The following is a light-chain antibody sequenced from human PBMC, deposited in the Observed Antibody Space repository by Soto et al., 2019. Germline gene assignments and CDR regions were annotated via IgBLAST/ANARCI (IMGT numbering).Light chain of an antibody. CDR3: QQYNNWPPLT. Sequence: EIFLTPSPDTLSLSPGERATLSCRASQSVSTNLAWYQQKPGQAPRLLIYGASSRATGIPARFSGSGSGTEFTLTISSLQSEDFAVYYCQQYNNWPPLTFGGGTKVDIK. V-gene: IGKV3-15*01. CDR1: QSVSTN. CDR2: GAS. J-gene: IGKJ4*01.